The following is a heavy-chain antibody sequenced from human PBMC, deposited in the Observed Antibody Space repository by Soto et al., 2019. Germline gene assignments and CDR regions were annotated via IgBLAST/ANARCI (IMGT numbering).Heavy chain of an antibody. CDR3: AKDLLRYFDWSPLDY. J-gene: IGHJ4*02. CDR1: GFTFSNYG. V-gene: IGHV3-30*18. CDR2: ISYDVGNK. D-gene: IGHD3-9*01. Sequence: QVQLVESGGGVVQPGRSLRLSCAASGFTFSNYGMHWVRQAPGKGLEWVAVISYDVGNKYYADSVKGRFTISRDNSKNTMYLQMNSLSAEDTAVYYCAKDLLRYFDWSPLDYWGLGTLVTVSS.